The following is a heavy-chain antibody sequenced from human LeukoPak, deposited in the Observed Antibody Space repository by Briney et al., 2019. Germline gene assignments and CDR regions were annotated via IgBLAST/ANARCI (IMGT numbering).Heavy chain of an antibody. CDR2: ISGSGGST. J-gene: IGHJ6*03. Sequence: GGSLRLSCAASGFTFSSYEMSWVRQAPGKGLEWVSAISGSGGSTYYADSVKGRFTISRDNSKNTLYLQMNSLRAEDTAVYYCARGLQYYYYYYMDVWGKGTTVTVSS. V-gene: IGHV3-23*01. D-gene: IGHD4-11*01. CDR3: ARGLQYYYYYYMDV. CDR1: GFTFSSYE.